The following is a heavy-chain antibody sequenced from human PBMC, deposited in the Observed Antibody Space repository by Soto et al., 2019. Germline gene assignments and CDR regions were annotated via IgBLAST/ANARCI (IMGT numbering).Heavy chain of an antibody. J-gene: IGHJ3*01. CDR1: GASVTTFS. Sequence: QVQLQESGPGLVEPSETLSLTCIVPGASVTTFSWNWIRQSAGKGLEWIGRIYTDGSTSYIPSLNSRITLSLDTSKKQLSLNLKFVTAADTAVDFCARDQAGEADVWDQGTMVTVA. CDR3: ARDQAGEADV. V-gene: IGHV4-4*07. D-gene: IGHD7-27*01. CDR2: IYTDGST.